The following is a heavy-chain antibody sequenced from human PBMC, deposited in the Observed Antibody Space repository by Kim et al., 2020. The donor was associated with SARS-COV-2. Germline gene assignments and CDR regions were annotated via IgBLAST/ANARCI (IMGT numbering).Heavy chain of an antibody. J-gene: IGHJ4*02. V-gene: IGHV4-30-4*01. CDR1: GGSISSDDHY. CDR3: ASSHIVVVTPYYFDS. D-gene: IGHD2-21*02. Sequence: SETLSLTCTVSGGSISSDDHYWSWIRQPPGKGLEWIGYIHYSGSSDYNPSLKSRVTISVDTSNNKFSLKVRSVTAADTAVYYCASSHIVVVTPYYFDSWGQGTLVSVSS. CDR2: IHYSGSS.